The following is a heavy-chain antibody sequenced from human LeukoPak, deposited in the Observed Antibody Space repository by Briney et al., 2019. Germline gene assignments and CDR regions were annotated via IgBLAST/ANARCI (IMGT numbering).Heavy chain of an antibody. CDR1: GFPFSAYE. V-gene: IGHV3-48*03. J-gene: IGHJ6*03. CDR2: IGSSGTII. D-gene: IGHD2-15*01. Sequence: PGGSLRLSCAASGFPFSAYEMNWVRQAPGKGLEWVSYIGSSGTIIYYADSVKGRFTTSRDNAKNSLYLQMSSLGAEDTAVYYCARRDTPSKWYYYIDVWGKGATVRVSS. CDR3: ARRDTPSKWYYYIDV.